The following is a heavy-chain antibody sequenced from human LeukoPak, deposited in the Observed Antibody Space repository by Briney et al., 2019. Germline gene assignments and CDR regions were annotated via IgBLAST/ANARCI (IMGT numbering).Heavy chain of an antibody. CDR2: ISAYNGNT. Sequence: ASVKVSCKASGYTFTGYYMHWVRQAPGQGLEWMGWISAYNGNTNYAQKLQGRVTMTTDTSTSTAYMELRSLRSDDTAVYYCARDYGRVGATGAFDIWGQGTMVTVSS. V-gene: IGHV1-18*04. CDR3: ARDYGRVGATGAFDI. J-gene: IGHJ3*02. D-gene: IGHD1-26*01. CDR1: GYTFTGYY.